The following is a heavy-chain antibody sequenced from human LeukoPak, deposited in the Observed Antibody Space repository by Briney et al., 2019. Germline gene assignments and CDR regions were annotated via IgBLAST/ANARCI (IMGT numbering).Heavy chain of an antibody. Sequence: GRSLTLSCAASGFTFSSYGMHWVRQAPGKGLEWVAVISYDGSNKYYADSVKGRFTISRDNSKNTLYLQMNSLRAEDTAVYYCAKDAGPWSYWGYFDYWRQGTLVTVSS. D-gene: IGHD3-10*01. J-gene: IGHJ4*02. V-gene: IGHV3-30*18. CDR3: AKDAGPWSYWGYFDY. CDR1: GFTFSSYG. CDR2: ISYDGSNK.